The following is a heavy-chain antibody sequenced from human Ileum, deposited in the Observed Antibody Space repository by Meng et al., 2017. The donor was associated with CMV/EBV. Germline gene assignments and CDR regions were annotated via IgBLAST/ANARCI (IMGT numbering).Heavy chain of an antibody. Sequence: GSGFTFRNYGMSWVRQAPGKGLEWVSSTSGSGTSAFYADSVKGRFTISRDNSKNTVSLQMNSLRADDTAVYYCAKGVDYSGSSWFDPGGKG. CDR1: GFTFRNYG. D-gene: IGHD4-23*01. V-gene: IGHV3-23*01. J-gene: IGHJ5*02. CDR2: TSGSGTSA. CDR3: AKGVDYSGSSWFDP.